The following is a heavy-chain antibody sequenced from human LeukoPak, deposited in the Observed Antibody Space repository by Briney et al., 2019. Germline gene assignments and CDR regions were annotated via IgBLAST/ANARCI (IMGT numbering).Heavy chain of an antibody. CDR3: AKHYFDSSGYYRRPSFDY. V-gene: IGHV3-23*01. J-gene: IGHJ4*02. CDR1: GFTFSSYA. CDR2: VSGGGTST. Sequence: PGGSLRHSCAASGFTFSSYAMSWVRQAPGRGLEWVSAVSGGGTSTYYADSVKGRFTISRDNSKNTLYLLINSLRAEDTAIYYCAKHYFDSSGYYRRPSFDYWGQGTLVTVSS. D-gene: IGHD3-22*01.